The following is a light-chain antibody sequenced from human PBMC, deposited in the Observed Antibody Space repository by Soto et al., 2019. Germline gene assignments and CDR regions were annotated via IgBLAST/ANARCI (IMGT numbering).Light chain of an antibody. CDR3: SSYTSSSIPWV. J-gene: IGLJ3*02. Sequence: QSALTQPASLSGSPGQSITISCTGTSSDVGGYNYVSWYQQHPGKAPKLMIYEVSNRPSGVSNRFSGSKSGNTASLTISGLQAEDEADYYCSSYTSSSIPWVFGGGTKLTVL. CDR2: EVS. CDR1: SSDVGGYNY. V-gene: IGLV2-14*01.